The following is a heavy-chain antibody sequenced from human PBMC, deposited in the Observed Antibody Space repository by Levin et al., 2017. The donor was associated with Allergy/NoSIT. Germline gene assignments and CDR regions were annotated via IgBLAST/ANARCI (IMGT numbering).Heavy chain of an antibody. V-gene: IGHV3-33*01. CDR2: IWYDGSNK. D-gene: IGHD3-22*01. CDR3: AREEYYDSSGYYATKTGIDY. J-gene: IGHJ4*02. Sequence: GGSLRLSCAASGFTFSSYGMHWVRQAPGKGLEWVAVIWYDGSNKYYADSVKGRFTISRDNSKNTLYLQMNSLRAEDTAVYYCAREEYYDSSGYYATKTGIDYWGQGTLVTVSS. CDR1: GFTFSSYG.